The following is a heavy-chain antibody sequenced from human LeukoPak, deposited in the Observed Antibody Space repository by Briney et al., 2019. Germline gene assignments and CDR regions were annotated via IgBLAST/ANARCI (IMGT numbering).Heavy chain of an antibody. Sequence: ASVKVSCKASGYIFTNFGISWVRQARGQGLEWMGWISGYNGNTKYVQKFQGRVTVTTDTSTSTAYMELRSLRSDDTAVYYCARDLTHRRNYDNSGYQIVPAFWGQGTLVTVSS. V-gene: IGHV1-18*01. CDR3: ARDLTHRRNYDNSGYQIVPAF. CDR1: GYIFTNFG. CDR2: ISGYNGNT. J-gene: IGHJ4*02. D-gene: IGHD3-22*01.